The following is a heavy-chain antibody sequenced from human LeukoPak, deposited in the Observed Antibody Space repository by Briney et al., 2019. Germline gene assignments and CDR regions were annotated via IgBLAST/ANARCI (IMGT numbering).Heavy chain of an antibody. J-gene: IGHJ4*02. CDR2: IYSGGST. Sequence: PGGSLRLSCAASGFTVSSNYMNWVRQAPGKGLEWVSVIYSGGSTNYADSVKGGFSISRDNSKNTLYLQMNSLRAEDTAVYYCARDLEYSSSWGFDYWGQGTLVTVSS. D-gene: IGHD6-13*01. V-gene: IGHV3-66*01. CDR1: GFTVSSNY. CDR3: ARDLEYSSSWGFDY.